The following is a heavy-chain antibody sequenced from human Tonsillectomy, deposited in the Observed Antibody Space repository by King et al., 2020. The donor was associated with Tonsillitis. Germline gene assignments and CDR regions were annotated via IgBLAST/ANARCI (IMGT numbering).Heavy chain of an antibody. J-gene: IGHJ3*02. CDR2: ISGSGGST. CDR3: AKDLRRFWSGYYTGRAFDI. D-gene: IGHD3-3*01. Sequence: VQLVESGGGLVQPGGSLRLSCAASGFTFSSYAMSWVRQAPGKGLEWVSAISGSGGSTYYADSVKGRFTISRDNSKNTMYLKMNSLRTEDTAVYYCAKDLRRFWSGYYTGRAFDIWGQGTMVTVSS. V-gene: IGHV3-23*04. CDR1: GFTFSSYA.